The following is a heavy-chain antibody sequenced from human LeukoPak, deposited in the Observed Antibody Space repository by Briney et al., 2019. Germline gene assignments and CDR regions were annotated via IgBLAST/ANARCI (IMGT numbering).Heavy chain of an antibody. CDR2: ISSSSSYI. CDR1: GFTFSSYS. Sequence: PGGSLRLSCAASGFTFSSYSMNWVRQAPGKGLEWVSSISSSSSYIYYADSVKGRFTISRDNAKNSLYLQMNSLRAEDTAVYYCARAVERYAVWSGYYWVYYFDYWGEGTLVTVSS. CDR3: ARAVERYAVWSGYYWVYYFDY. V-gene: IGHV3-21*01. J-gene: IGHJ4*02. D-gene: IGHD3-3*01.